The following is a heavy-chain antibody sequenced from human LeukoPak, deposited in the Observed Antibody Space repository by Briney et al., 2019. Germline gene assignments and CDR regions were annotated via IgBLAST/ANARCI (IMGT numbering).Heavy chain of an antibody. D-gene: IGHD3-9*01. V-gene: IGHV1-69*04. J-gene: IGHJ4*02. CDR2: IIPILGIA. CDR3: ARSRRLYDILTGYYFDY. CDR1: GGTFSSYA. Sequence: SVKVSCKASGGTFSSYAISWVRQAPGQGLEWMGRIIPILGIANYAQKFQGRVTITADKSTSTAHMELSSLRSEDTAVYYCARSRRLYDILTGYYFDYWGQGTLVTVFS.